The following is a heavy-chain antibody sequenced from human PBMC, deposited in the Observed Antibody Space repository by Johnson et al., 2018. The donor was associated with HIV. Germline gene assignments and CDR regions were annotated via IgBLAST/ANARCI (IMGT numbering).Heavy chain of an antibody. CDR3: ARGALSPAAPDAFDI. CDR2: ILYDGSNK. CDR1: GFTFSFYA. J-gene: IGHJ3*02. Sequence: QVQLVESGGGVAQPGRSLRLSCAASGFTFSFYAMHWVRQAPGKGLEWVALILYDGSNKYYADSVKGRFTISRDNSKNTLYLQMNSLRAEDTAVYYCARGALSPAAPDAFDIWGQGTMVTVSS. D-gene: IGHD6-13*01. V-gene: IGHV3-30-3*01.